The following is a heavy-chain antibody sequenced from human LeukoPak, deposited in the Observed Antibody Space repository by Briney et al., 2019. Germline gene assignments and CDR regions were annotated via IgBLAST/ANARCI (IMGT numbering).Heavy chain of an antibody. Sequence: NPSETLSLTCTVSGGSISSSSYYWGWIRQPPGKGLEWIGSIYYSGSTYYNPSLKSRVTISVDTSKNQFSLKLSSVTAADTAVYYCARDLADSSGYYWGPESPAYYFDYWGQGALVTVSS. CDR2: IYYSGST. V-gene: IGHV4-39*07. J-gene: IGHJ4*02. D-gene: IGHD3-22*01. CDR1: GGSISSSSYY. CDR3: ARDLADSSGYYWGPESPAYYFDY.